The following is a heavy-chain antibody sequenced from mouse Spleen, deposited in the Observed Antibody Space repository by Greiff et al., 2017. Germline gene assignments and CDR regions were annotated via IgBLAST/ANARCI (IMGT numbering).Heavy chain of an antibody. CDR1: GYTFTEYT. J-gene: IGHJ4*01. D-gene: IGHD2-1*01. Sequence: QVQLKQSGAELVKPGASVKLSCKASGYTFTEYTIHWVKQRSGQGLEWIGWFYPGSGSIKYNEKFKDKATLTADKSSSTVYMELSRLTSEDSAVYFCARHGIYYGNYGGYAMDYWGQGTSVTVSS. CDR3: ARHGIYYGNYGGYAMDY. V-gene: IGHV1-62-2*01. CDR2: FYPGSGSI.